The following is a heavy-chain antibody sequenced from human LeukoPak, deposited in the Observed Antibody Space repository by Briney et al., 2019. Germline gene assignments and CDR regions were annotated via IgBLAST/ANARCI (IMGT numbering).Heavy chain of an antibody. J-gene: IGHJ4*02. V-gene: IGHV3-23*01. D-gene: IGHD3-10*01. Sequence: GGSLRLSCVVSGFTFSTSAMSWVRQAPGKGLEWVSGISESGGSTYYADSVKGRFTISRDNSRSTLYLQMNSLRPEDTAIYYCAREGYYGSGSPPSLYFDYWGQGTLVTVSS. CDR2: ISESGGST. CDR1: GFTFSTSA. CDR3: AREGYYGSGSPPSLYFDY.